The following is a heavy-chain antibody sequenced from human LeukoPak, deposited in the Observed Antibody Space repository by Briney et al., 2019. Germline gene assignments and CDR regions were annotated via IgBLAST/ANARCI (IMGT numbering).Heavy chain of an antibody. CDR2: IIPILGIA. CDR3: ARGATYDSSGYYTP. V-gene: IGHV1-69*04. J-gene: IGHJ5*02. CDR1: GGTFSSYA. D-gene: IGHD3-22*01. Sequence: GASVKVSCKAFGGTFSSYAISWVRQAPGQGLEWMGRIIPILGIANYAQKFQGRVTITADKSTSTAYMELSSLRSEDTAVYYCARGATYDSSGYYTPWGQGTLVTVSS.